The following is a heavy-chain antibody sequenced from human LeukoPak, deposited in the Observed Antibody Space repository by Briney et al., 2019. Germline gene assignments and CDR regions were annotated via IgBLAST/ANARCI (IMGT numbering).Heavy chain of an antibody. V-gene: IGHV3-30*18. D-gene: IGHD3-22*01. J-gene: IGHJ4*02. CDR2: ISYDGSNK. CDR1: GFTFSSYG. Sequence: GGSLRLSCAASGFTFSSYGMHWVRQAPGKGLEWVAVISYDGSNKYYADSVKGRFTISRDNSKNTLYLQMNSLRAEDTAVYYCAKDLHPPLYDSSGYDYWGQGTLVTVSS. CDR3: AKDLHPPLYDSSGYDY.